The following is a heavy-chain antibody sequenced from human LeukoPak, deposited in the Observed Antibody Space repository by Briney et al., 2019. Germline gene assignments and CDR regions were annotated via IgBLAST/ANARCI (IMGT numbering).Heavy chain of an antibody. V-gene: IGHV3-48*03. CDR3: ARGLPRLDY. J-gene: IGHJ4*02. CDR2: ISGMGITV. Sequence: GESLRLSCAASGFTFSSFEMNWVRQAPGKGLEWVSYISGMGITVFYVDSVKGRFTISRDNAKNSPYLQMNSLRAEDTAVYYCARGLPRLDYWGQGTLVTPSS. CDR1: GFTFSSFE.